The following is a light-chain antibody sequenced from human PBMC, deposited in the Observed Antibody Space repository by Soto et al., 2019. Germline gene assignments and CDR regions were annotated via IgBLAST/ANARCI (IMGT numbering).Light chain of an antibody. CDR3: QQYNNWPPRT. J-gene: IGKJ1*01. V-gene: IGKV3-15*01. CDR1: QSVSSN. Sequence: EIVMTQSPATLSVSPGERATLSCRASQSVSSNLAWYQQKPGQAPRLLIYGASTRATGIPARFSGSGSGTKFTLTISSLQFEDFAVYYCQQYNNWPPRTFGQGTKVDIK. CDR2: GAS.